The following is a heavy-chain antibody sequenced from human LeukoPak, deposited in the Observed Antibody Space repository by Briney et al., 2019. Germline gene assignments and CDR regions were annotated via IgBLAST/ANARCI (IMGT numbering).Heavy chain of an antibody. CDR2: IYYSGST. CDR1: GGSISSSGYY. CDR3: ARCYDSSGYYLNLYYFDY. D-gene: IGHD3-22*01. Sequence: PSETLSLTCTVSGGSISSSGYYWGWIRQPPGKGLEWIGSIYYSGSTYYNPSLKSRVTISVDTSKNQFSLKLSSVTAADTAVYYCARCYDSSGYYLNLYYFDYWGQGTLVTVSS. J-gene: IGHJ4*02. V-gene: IGHV4-39*01.